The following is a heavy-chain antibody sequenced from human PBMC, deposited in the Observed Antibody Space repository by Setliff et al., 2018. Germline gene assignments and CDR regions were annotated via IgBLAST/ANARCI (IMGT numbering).Heavy chain of an antibody. CDR1: GGSISSYY. V-gene: IGHV4-4*07. Sequence: PSETLSLTCTVSGGSISSYYWSWIRQPAGKGLEWIGRIYTSGSTNYNPSLKSRVTMSVDTSKNQFSLKLSSVTAADTAVYYCARDHGDYGYCYYYMDVWGKGTTVTVSS. D-gene: IGHD4-17*01. CDR3: ARDHGDYGYCYYYMDV. J-gene: IGHJ6*03. CDR2: IYTSGST.